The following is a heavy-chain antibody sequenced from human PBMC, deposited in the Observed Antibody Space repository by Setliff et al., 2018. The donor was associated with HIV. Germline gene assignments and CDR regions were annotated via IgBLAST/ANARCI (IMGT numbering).Heavy chain of an antibody. CDR3: ARTILLRYFDWLSFYYYGMDV. CDR2: INHSGST. Sequence: SETLSLTCAVYGGSFSGYYWNWIRQPPGKGLEWIGEINHSGSTNYNPSLKSRVTISVDTSKNQFSLKLSSVTAADTAVYYCARTILLRYFDWLSFYYYGMDVWGQGTTVTVSS. J-gene: IGHJ6*02. V-gene: IGHV4-34*01. D-gene: IGHD3-9*01. CDR1: GGSFSGYY.